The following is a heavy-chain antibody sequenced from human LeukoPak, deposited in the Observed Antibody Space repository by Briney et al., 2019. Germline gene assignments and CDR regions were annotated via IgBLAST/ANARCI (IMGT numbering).Heavy chain of an antibody. CDR2: ISGSGGST. D-gene: IGHD3-10*01. CDR1: GFTFSSYA. V-gene: IGHV3-23*01. J-gene: IGHJ6*03. CDR3: AKERGSGSYYDYYYYMDV. Sequence: GGSLRLSCAASGFTFSSYAMSWVRQAPGKGREWVSAISGSGGSTYYAVSVKGRLTISRDISKNTLYLQMNSLRADDTAVYYCAKERGSGSYYDYYYYMDVWGKGTTVTVSS.